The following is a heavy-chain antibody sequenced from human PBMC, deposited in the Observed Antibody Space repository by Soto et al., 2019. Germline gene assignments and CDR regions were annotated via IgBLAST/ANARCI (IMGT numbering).Heavy chain of an antibody. Sequence: ASVKVPCQAAGYTFSSYAMHWVRQAPGQRLEWMGWINAGYGNTKSSQKFQDRVTISRDTSASTAYMELTSLRSEDTAVYYCARDTGDGTFDFWGQGTLVTVAS. CDR1: GYTFSSYA. J-gene: IGHJ4*02. V-gene: IGHV1-3*01. CDR3: ARDTGDGTFDF. CDR2: INAGYGNT. D-gene: IGHD7-27*01.